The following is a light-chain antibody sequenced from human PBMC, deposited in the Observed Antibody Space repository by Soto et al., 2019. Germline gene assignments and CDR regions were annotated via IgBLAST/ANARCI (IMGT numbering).Light chain of an antibody. CDR2: DAP. J-gene: IGKJ5*01. V-gene: IGKV3-11*01. CDR1: LDVNSY. CDR3: QQRSNWPIT. Sequence: VLTQSPGTLSLSPGERATLSCRASLDVNSYLAWYQQKPGQAPRLLIYDAPNRATGIPVRFSGSGSGTDFTLTISSLEPEDFAVYYCQQRSNWPITFGQGTRRE.